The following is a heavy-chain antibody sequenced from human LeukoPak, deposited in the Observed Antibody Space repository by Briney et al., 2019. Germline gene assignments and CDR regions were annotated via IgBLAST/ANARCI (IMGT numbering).Heavy chain of an antibody. D-gene: IGHD2-2*01. CDR1: GYTFTGYY. J-gene: IGHJ4*02. CDR2: INPNSGGT. CDR3: ARAAPIDY. V-gene: IGHV1-2*06. Sequence: ASVNVSCKASGYTFTGYYMHGVGQAPGQGLDWMGRINPNSGGTNYAQKFQGRVTMNRDTSISNAYMELSRLRSDDTAVYYCARAAPIDYWGQGTLVTVSS.